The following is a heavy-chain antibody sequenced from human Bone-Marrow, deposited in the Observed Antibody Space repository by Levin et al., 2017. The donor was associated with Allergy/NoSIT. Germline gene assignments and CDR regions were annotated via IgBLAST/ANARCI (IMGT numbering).Heavy chain of an antibody. CDR2: INHSGST. Sequence: GSLRLSCAVYGGSFSGYYWSWIRQPPGKGLEWIGEINHSGSTNYNPSLKSRVTISVDTSKNQFSLKLSSVTAADTAVYYCARGLAVAGTSWFDPWGQGTLVTVSS. CDR3: ARGLAVAGTSWFDP. V-gene: IGHV4-34*01. D-gene: IGHD6-19*01. J-gene: IGHJ5*02. CDR1: GGSFSGYY.